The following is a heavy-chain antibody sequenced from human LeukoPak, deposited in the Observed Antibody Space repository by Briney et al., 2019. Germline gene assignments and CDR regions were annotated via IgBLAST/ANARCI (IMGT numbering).Heavy chain of an antibody. CDR3: ARMVGLVSDY. CDR1: GDSVSSNSAA. V-gene: IGHV6-1*01. J-gene: IGHJ4*02. Sequence: SQTLSLTCAISGDSVSSNSAAWNWIRQSPSRGLEWLGRTYYRSKWYSYYAPSVKSRITINPDTSKNQFSLQLKSVTPEDTAVYYCARMVGLVSDYWGQGTLVTVSS. D-gene: IGHD3-10*01. CDR2: TYYRSKWYS.